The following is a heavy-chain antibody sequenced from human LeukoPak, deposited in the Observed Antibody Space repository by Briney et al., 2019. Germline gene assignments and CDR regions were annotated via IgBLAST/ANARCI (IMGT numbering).Heavy chain of an antibody. Sequence: ASVKVSCKAPGYTFTGYYMHWVRQAPGQGLEWMGWINPSSGGTNYAQKFQGRVTMTRDTSISTAYMELSRLRSDDTAVYYCARANYYYYYGMDVWGQGTTVTVSS. V-gene: IGHV1-2*02. CDR2: INPSSGGT. CDR1: GYTFTGYY. J-gene: IGHJ6*02. CDR3: ARANYYYYYGMDV.